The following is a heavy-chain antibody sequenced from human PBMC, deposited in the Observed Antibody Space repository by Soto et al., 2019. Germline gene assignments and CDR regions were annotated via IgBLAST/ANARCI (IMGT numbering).Heavy chain of an antibody. CDR1: VGSISSGVYY. Sequence: PPETLSLKCTVSVGSISSGVYYGSWNSQPPGKGLEWIGYIYYSGSTYYNPSIKSRVTISVDTSKNQFSLKLSSVTAADTAVYYCAREGRLEWLPPYYYYYGMDVWGQGTTVTVSS. D-gene: IGHD3-3*01. J-gene: IGHJ6*02. V-gene: IGHV4-30-4*01. CDR3: AREGRLEWLPPYYYYYGMDV. CDR2: IYYSGST.